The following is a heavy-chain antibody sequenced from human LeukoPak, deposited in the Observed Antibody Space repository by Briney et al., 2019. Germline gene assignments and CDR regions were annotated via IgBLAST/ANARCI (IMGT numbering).Heavy chain of an antibody. Sequence: PGGSLRLSCAASGFTFSSYGMRWVRQAPGKGLEWVAVISYDGSNKYYADSVKGRFTISRDNSKNTLYLQMNSLRAEDTAAYYCANGKQLDYWGQGALVTVAS. J-gene: IGHJ4*02. CDR2: ISYDGSNK. CDR1: GFTFSSYG. CDR3: ANGKQLDY. V-gene: IGHV3-30*18. D-gene: IGHD1/OR15-1a*01.